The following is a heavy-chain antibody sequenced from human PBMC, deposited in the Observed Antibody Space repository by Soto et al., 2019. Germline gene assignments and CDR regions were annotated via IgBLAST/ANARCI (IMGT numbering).Heavy chain of an antibody. J-gene: IGHJ6*03. CDR2: ISAYNGNT. D-gene: IGHD4-17*01. CDR3: ARATVTTSYYYYMDV. Sequence: ASVKVSCKASGYTFTSYGISWVRQAPGQGLEWMGWISAYNGNTNYAQKLQGRVTMTTDTSTSTAYMELRSLRSDDTAVYYCARATVTTSYYYYMDVWGKGTTVTVSS. CDR1: GYTFTSYG. V-gene: IGHV1-18*01.